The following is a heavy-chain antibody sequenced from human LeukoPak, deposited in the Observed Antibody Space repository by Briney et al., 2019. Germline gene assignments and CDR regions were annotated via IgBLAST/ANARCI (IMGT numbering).Heavy chain of an antibody. CDR2: IYYTGST. Sequence: SETLSLTCTVSGGSISSFYWSWIRQPPGKGLEWIGYIYYTGSTNYNPSLKSRVTISVDMSKNQFSLKLSSVTAADTAVYYCARDPGMIHWGQGTLVTVSS. V-gene: IGHV4-59*01. CDR1: GGSISSFY. D-gene: IGHD3-16*01. CDR3: ARDPGMIH. J-gene: IGHJ4*02.